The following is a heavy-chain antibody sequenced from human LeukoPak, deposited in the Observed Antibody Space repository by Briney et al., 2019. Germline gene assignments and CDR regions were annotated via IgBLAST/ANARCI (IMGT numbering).Heavy chain of an antibody. D-gene: IGHD3-10*01. CDR2: IRSKAYGGTT. V-gene: IGHV3-49*04. Sequence: GGSLRLSCAASGFTFSSYAMSWVRQAPGKGLEWVGFIRSKAYGGTTEYAASVKGRFTISRDDSKSIAYLQMNSLKTEDTAVYYCTSEGSGSYQQVYYYYGMDVWGQGTLVTVSS. CDR1: GFTFSSYA. J-gene: IGHJ6*02. CDR3: TSEGSGSYQQVYYYYGMDV.